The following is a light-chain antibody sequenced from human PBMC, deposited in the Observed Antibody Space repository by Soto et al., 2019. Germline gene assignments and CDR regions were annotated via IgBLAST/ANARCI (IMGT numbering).Light chain of an antibody. CDR2: GAS. V-gene: IGKV3-20*01. J-gene: IGKJ5*01. CDR1: QSVSSSY. CDR3: QPYGSSPLNT. Sequence: EIVLTQSPGTLSLSPGERATLSCRASQSVSSSYLAWYQQKPGQAPSLLIYGASIRATGIPYMFSGSGSGTDFTLTSIRLEPEDYAVYYCQPYGSSPLNTFGQGKRLEIK.